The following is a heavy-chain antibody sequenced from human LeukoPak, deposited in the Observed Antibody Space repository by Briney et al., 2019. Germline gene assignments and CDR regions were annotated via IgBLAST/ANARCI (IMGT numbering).Heavy chain of an antibody. V-gene: IGHV1-69*13. CDR3: ARCPIEMWELPNWFDP. CDR2: IIPIFGTA. D-gene: IGHD1-26*01. Sequence: SVKVSCTASGGTFGSYAISWVRQAPGQGLEWMGGIIPIFGTANYAQKFQGRVTITADESTSTAYMELSSLRSEDTAVYYCARCPIEMWELPNWFDPWGQGTLVTVSS. CDR1: GGTFGSYA. J-gene: IGHJ5*02.